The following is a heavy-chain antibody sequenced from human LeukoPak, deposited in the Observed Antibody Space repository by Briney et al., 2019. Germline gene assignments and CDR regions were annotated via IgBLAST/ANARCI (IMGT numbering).Heavy chain of an antibody. CDR2: ISGDSSNT. J-gene: IGHJ4*02. Sequence: GASAKVSCKASGYTFTSYGISWVRQAPGQGLEWMGWISGDSSNTNYAQRLQGRVTMTTDTSTTTAYMELRSLRSDDTAVYYCARFGYVWGSDYWGQGTLVTVSS. D-gene: IGHD3-16*01. CDR3: ARFGYVWGSDY. CDR1: GYTFTSYG. V-gene: IGHV1-18*01.